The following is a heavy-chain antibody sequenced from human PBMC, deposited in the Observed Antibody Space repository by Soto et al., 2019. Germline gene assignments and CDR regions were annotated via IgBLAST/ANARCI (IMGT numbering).Heavy chain of an antibody. J-gene: IGHJ3*01. V-gene: IGHV1-69*13. CDR1: GGTFSSYA. Sequence: SVKVSCKASGGTFSSYAISWVRQAPGQGLEWMGGIIPIFGTANYAQKFQGRVTITADESTSTAYMELSSLRSEDTAVYYCARGDLAAAGTFDLWGQGKMVTVSS. D-gene: IGHD6-13*01. CDR2: IIPIFGTA. CDR3: ARGDLAAAGTFDL.